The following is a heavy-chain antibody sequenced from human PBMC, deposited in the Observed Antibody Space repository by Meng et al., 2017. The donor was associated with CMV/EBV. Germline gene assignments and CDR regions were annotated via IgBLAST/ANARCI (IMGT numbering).Heavy chain of an antibody. Sequence: SVKLSCKASGGTFSSYAISWVRQAPGQGLEWMGGIIPIFGTAHYEQKFQGRVTITTDESTSTAYMELSSLRSEDTAVYYCARDRYQPLVSVGRFNGFDPWGQGTLVTVSS. V-gene: IGHV1-69*05. D-gene: IGHD2-2*01. CDR1: GGTFSSYA. J-gene: IGHJ5*02. CDR2: IIPIFGTA. CDR3: ARDRYQPLVSVGRFNGFDP.